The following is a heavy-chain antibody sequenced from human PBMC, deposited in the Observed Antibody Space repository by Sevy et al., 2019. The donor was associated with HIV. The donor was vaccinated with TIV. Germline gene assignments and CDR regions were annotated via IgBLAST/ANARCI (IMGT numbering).Heavy chain of an antibody. CDR1: GFTFSSYW. CDR3: ASPLWFRELLGYYYGMDV. V-gene: IGHV3-7*01. D-gene: IGHD3-10*01. Sequence: GGSLRLSCAASGFTFSSYWMSWVRQAPGKGLEWVANIKQDGSEKYYVDSVKGRFTISRDNAKNSLYLQMNSLRAEDTAVYYCASPLWFRELLGYYYGMDVWGQGTTVTVSS. J-gene: IGHJ6*02. CDR2: IKQDGSEK.